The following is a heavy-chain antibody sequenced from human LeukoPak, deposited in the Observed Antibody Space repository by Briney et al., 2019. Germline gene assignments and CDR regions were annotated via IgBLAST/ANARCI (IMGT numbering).Heavy chain of an antibody. D-gene: IGHD3-22*01. J-gene: IGHJ4*02. V-gene: IGHV4-31*03. CDR3: ARARYYDSSGYSVFDY. Sequence: SETLSLTCTVSGGSISSGGYYWSWIRQHPGKGLEWIGYIYYSGSTYYNPSLKSRVTISVDTSKNQFSLKLSSVTAADTAVYYFARARYYDSSGYSVFDYWGQGTLVNVSS. CDR1: GGSISSGGYY. CDR2: IYYSGST.